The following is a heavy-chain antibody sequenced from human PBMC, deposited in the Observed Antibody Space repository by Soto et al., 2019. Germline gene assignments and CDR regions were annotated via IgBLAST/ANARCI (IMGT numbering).Heavy chain of an antibody. CDR2: ISGSGVST. CDR3: ARDRRYSSSWYLGY. D-gene: IGHD6-13*01. V-gene: IGHV3-23*01. J-gene: IGHJ4*02. Sequence: GGSLRLSCAASEFTFSRYAMSWARQAPGKGLEWVSAISGSGVSTYYADSVKGRFTISRDNSKNTLYLQMNSLRAEDTAVYYCARDRRYSSSWYLGYWGQGTLVTVSS. CDR1: EFTFSRYA.